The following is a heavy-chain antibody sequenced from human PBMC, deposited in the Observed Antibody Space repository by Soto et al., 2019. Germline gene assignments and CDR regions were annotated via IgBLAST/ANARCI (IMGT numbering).Heavy chain of an antibody. J-gene: IGHJ4*02. V-gene: IGHV3-23*01. CDR3: AKTPDYELIQFDD. CDR2: ISGSGGST. Sequence: GGSLRLSCAASGFTFSSYAMSWVRQAPGKGLEWVSAISGSGGSTYYADSVKGRFTISRDNSKNTLYLQMNSLRAEDTAVYYGAKTPDYELIQFDDWGQRSLDTVSS. CDR1: GFTFSSYA. D-gene: IGHD4-17*01.